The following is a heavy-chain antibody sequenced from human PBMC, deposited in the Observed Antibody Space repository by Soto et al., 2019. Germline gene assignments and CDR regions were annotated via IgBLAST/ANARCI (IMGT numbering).Heavy chain of an antibody. CDR3: ATAPQFRGGRRTRVTFDI. CDR1: VHTLTEYA. Sequence: GASVTVSCKVSVHTLTEYAISWVRQAPGQGLEWMGGFDPEGGAANYAQKWHGRVTVTEDAVTDTAYMELSGLKSDDTAVYYCATAPQFRGGRRTRVTFDIWGQGTMVTVSS. CDR2: FDPEGGAA. J-gene: IGHJ3*02. D-gene: IGHD3-10*01. V-gene: IGHV1-24*01.